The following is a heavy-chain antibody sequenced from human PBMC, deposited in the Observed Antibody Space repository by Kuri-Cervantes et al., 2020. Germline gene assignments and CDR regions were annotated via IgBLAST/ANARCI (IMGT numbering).Heavy chain of an antibody. V-gene: IGHV3-38-3*01. J-gene: IGHJ4*02. Sequence: GESLKISCAGSGFTVSGHEMSWVRQAPGKGLEWVSSIGGGSTNYANSTKGRFTISRDNSKNTLYLQMNSLRAKDTAVYYCARGTLPGGWGQGTLVTVSS. D-gene: IGHD3-16*01. CDR2: IGGGST. CDR3: ARGTLPGG. CDR1: GFTVSGHE.